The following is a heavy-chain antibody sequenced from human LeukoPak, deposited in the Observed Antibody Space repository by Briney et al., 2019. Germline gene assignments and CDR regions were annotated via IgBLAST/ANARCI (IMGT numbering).Heavy chain of an antibody. Sequence: ALVKVSCKASGGTFSSYAISWVRQAPGQGLEWMGGIIPIFGTANYAQKFQGRVAITADESTSTAYMELSSLRSEDTAVYYCARGARSGFTNWFDPWGQGTLVTVSS. CDR2: IIPIFGTA. CDR1: GGTFSSYA. D-gene: IGHD5-12*01. V-gene: IGHV1-69*13. CDR3: ARGARSGFTNWFDP. J-gene: IGHJ5*02.